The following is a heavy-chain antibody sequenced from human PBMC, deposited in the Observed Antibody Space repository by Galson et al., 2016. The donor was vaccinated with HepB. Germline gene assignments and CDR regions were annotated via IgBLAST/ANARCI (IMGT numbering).Heavy chain of an antibody. CDR2: ISGSGSTI. V-gene: IGHV3-11*04. D-gene: IGHD2-8*01. CDR1: GFTFSDCH. J-gene: IGHJ4*02. CDR3: ATSYFTTTADY. Sequence: SLRLSCAASGFTFSDCHMSWIRQAPGKGLEWISYISGSGSTIFYADSVKGRFTISWDNAKNSLNLQMNSLRAEDTAVYYCATSYFTTTADYWGQGTLVTVSS.